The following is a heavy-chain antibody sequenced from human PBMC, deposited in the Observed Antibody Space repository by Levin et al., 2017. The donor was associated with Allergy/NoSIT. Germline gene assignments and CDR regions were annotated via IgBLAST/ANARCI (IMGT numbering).Heavy chain of an antibody. V-gene: IGHV3-48*03. D-gene: IGHD2-2*02. CDR2: ISSSGSTI. Sequence: SGGSLRLSCAASGFTFSSYEMNWVRQAPGKGLEWVSYISSSGSTIYYADSVKGRFTISRDNAKNSLYLQMNSLRAEDTAVYYCAREDCSSTSCYIGPVDYWGQGTLVTVSS. CDR1: GFTFSSYE. J-gene: IGHJ4*02. CDR3: AREDCSSTSCYIGPVDY.